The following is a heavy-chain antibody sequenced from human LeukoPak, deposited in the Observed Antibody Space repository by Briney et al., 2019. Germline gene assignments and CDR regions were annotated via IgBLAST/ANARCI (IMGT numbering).Heavy chain of an antibody. CDR2: FNSDGRST. CDR1: GFAFSTYR. V-gene: IGHV3-74*01. Sequence: GGSLRLSCAASGFAFSTYRMHWVRQAPGKGLVRVSRFNSDGRSTYYADSVKGRFTISRDNAKNTLYLQMNSLRAEDTAVYYCTRGRYYLDSWGQGTLVTVSS. D-gene: IGHD4-17*01. J-gene: IGHJ4*02. CDR3: TRGRYYLDS.